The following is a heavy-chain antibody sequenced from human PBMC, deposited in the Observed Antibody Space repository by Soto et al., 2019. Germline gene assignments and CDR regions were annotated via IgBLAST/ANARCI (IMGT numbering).Heavy chain of an antibody. D-gene: IGHD2-21*02. Sequence: SVKVSCKASGGTFSSYAISWVRQAPGQGLEWMGGIIPIFGTANYAQKFQGRVTITADESTSTAYMELSSLRSEDTAVYYCARGYGGNSPPGYWGQGTLDTVSS. CDR2: IIPIFGTA. CDR1: GGTFSSYA. J-gene: IGHJ4*02. CDR3: ARGYGGNSPPGY. V-gene: IGHV1-69*13.